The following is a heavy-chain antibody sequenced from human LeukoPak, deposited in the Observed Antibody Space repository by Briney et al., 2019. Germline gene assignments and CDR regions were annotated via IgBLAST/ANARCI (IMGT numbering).Heavy chain of an antibody. CDR3: ARSMYTYYYDSSGYYWRAYYFDY. J-gene: IGHJ4*02. CDR2: INHKGST. Sequence: SETLSLTCAVYGGSFSGYYWSWIRQPPGKGLEWIGEINHKGSTNYNPSLKSRVTISVDTSKNQFSLKLSSVTAADTAVYYCARSMYTYYYDSSGYYWRAYYFDYWGQGTLVTVSS. V-gene: IGHV4-34*01. CDR1: GGSFSGYY. D-gene: IGHD3-22*01.